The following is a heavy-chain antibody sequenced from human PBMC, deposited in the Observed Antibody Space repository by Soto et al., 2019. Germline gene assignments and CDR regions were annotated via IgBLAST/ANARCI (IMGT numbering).Heavy chain of an antibody. V-gene: IGHV1-69*06. J-gene: IGHJ6*02. CDR3: ARASTLTVHCGSVSCPRMDV. CDR1: GGTFSSYA. CDR2: ILSIFGTA. D-gene: IGHD2-2*01. Sequence: QVQLVQSGAEVKKPGSPVKVSCKASGGTFSSYAISWVRQAPGQGLEWMGGILSIFGTANYARKFQGRVTITADRSTGTAYMELSSLRSEDTAVYNCARASTLTVHCGSVSCPRMDVWGQGTTVTVSS.